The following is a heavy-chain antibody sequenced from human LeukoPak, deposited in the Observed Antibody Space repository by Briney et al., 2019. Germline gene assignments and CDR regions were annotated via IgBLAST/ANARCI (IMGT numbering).Heavy chain of an antibody. CDR3: AKSGLNRFDY. V-gene: IGHV3-23*01. Sequence: ETLSLTCAVYGGSFSGYYWSWVRQAPGKGLEWVSAVSGSVTGTYYADSVRGRFTISRDNSKNTLYLQMNSLRAEDTAVYYCAKSGLNRFDYWGQGTLVTVSS. CDR1: GGSFSGYY. CDR2: VSGSVTGT. D-gene: IGHD2-15*01. J-gene: IGHJ4*02.